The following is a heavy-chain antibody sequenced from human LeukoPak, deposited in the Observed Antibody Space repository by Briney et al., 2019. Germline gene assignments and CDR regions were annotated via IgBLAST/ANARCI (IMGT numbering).Heavy chain of an antibody. Sequence: PSETLSLTCTVSGGSISSGDYYWSWIRQPPGKGLEWIGYIYYSGSTYYNPSLKSRVTISVDTSKNQFSLKLSSVTVADTAVYYCARNIVVVTASYYFDYWGQGTLVTVSS. V-gene: IGHV4-30-4*01. J-gene: IGHJ4*02. D-gene: IGHD2-21*02. CDR3: ARNIVVVTASYYFDY. CDR1: GGSISSGDYY. CDR2: IYYSGST.